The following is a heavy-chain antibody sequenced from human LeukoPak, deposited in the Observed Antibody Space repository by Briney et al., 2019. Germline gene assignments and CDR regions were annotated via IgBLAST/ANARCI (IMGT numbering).Heavy chain of an antibody. V-gene: IGHV3-30-3*01. D-gene: IGHD6-25*01. J-gene: IGHJ4*02. Sequence: GGSLRLSCAASGFIFSNYAIHWVRQAPGKGLEWLAVILYDGSNEYYADSVKGRFTISRDNSKNTVYLQMNSLRPEDTAVYYCARMNRGSGDCWGQGTLVTVSS. CDR2: ILYDGSNE. CDR1: GFIFSNYA. CDR3: ARMNRGSGDC.